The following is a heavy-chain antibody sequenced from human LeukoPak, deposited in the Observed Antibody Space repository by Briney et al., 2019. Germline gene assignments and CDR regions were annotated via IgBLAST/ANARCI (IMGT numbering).Heavy chain of an antibody. CDR1: GGSISGTSYC. J-gene: IGHJ4*02. CDR3: ARDGSDNWGLYDN. CDR2: HYHTGRI. Sequence: SETLSLTCSVSGGSISGTSYCWGWIRQPPGKGPEWIGSHYHTGRIYHNPSLNSRVTISVDTSKNQFSLKLSSVTDADTAVYYCARDGSDNWGLYDNWGRGTLVTVSS. V-gene: IGHV4-39*07. D-gene: IGHD1-1*01.